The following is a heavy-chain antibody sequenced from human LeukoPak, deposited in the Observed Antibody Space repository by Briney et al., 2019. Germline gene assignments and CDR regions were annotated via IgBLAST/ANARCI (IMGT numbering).Heavy chain of an antibody. CDR2: IKQDGSKK. J-gene: IGHJ4*02. V-gene: IGHV3-7*01. Sequence: GGSLRLSCAASGFTFSNSWMTWLRQAPGKGLEWVANIKQDGSKKYYVDSVKGRFTISRDNAKNSLYLQMNRLRAEDTAVYYCARDLNSGSYDYWGQGTLVTVSS. CDR3: ARDLNSGSYDY. CDR1: GFTFSNSW. D-gene: IGHD1-26*01.